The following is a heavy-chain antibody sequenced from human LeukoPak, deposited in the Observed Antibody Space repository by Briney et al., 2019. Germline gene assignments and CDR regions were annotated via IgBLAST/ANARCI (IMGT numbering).Heavy chain of an antibody. CDR3: AKDNYGGLDY. D-gene: IGHD4-17*01. J-gene: IGHJ4*02. CDR1: GFTFDDYA. CDR2: ISWNSGSI. V-gene: IGHV3-9*03. Sequence: GRSLRLSCAASGFTFDDYAMHWVRQAPGKGLEWVSGISWNSGSIGYADSVKGRFTISRDNAKNSLYLQMNSLRAEDMALYYCAKDNYGGLDYWGQGTLVTVSS.